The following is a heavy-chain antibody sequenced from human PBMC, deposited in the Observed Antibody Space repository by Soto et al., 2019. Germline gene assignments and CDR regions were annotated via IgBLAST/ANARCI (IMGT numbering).Heavy chain of an antibody. J-gene: IGHJ4*02. CDR3: ARDGGFGELKY. V-gene: IGHV1-69*18. D-gene: IGHD3-10*01. CDR2: IIPGFGTT. CDR1: GDTFSGYP. Sequence: QVQLVQAGAELKKPGSSVKFCCKASGDTFSGYPLKWVRQAPGEGLAWMGRIIPGFGTTNDAQRFEGRVTFTADESTNTAYMELRGLLAEDTAVYYCARDGGFGELKYWGPGTLVTVSS.